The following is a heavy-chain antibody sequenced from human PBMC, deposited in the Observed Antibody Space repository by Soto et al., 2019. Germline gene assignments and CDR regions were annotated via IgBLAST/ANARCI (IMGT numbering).Heavy chain of an antibody. Sequence: GGSLRLSCAASGFTFSAYAFHWVRQAPGKGLEWLSVISYDGRETHYADSVEGRFIISRDSSKKTAYLQMNSLRGDDTAVYFCATDPVAATGSFIDSWGQGTLVTVSS. D-gene: IGHD3-9*01. J-gene: IGHJ4*02. V-gene: IGHV3-30-3*01. CDR2: ISYDGRET. CDR3: ATDPVAATGSFIDS. CDR1: GFTFSAYA.